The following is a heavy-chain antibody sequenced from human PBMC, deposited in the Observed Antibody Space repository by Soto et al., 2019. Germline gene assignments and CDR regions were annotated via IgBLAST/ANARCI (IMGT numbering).Heavy chain of an antibody. V-gene: IGHV4-34*01. CDR2: INHSGST. Sequence: QVQLQQWDAGLLKPSETLSLTCAVYGGSFSGYYWSWIRQPPGKGLEWIGEINHSGSTNYNPSLTIRVTLSGDTSKTQFSLQLSSVSAADTAVYYCARGSLYRYWGQGTLVTVSS. CDR1: GGSFSGYY. J-gene: IGHJ4*02. CDR3: ARGSLYRY. D-gene: IGHD4-4*01.